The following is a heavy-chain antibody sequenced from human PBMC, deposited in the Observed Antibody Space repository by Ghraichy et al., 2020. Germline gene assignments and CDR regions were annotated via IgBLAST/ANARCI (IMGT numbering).Heavy chain of an antibody. CDR2: IKSKTDGGTT. D-gene: IGHD2-2*01. J-gene: IGHJ4*02. CDR1: GFTFSNAW. Sequence: GGSLRLSCAASGFTFSNAWMSWVRQSPGKGLEWVGRIKSKTDGGTTDYAAPVKGRFTISRDDSKNTLYLQMNSLKTEDTAVYYCTTDLIVVVPAAKFGYWGQGTLVTVS. CDR3: TTDLIVVVPAAKFGY. V-gene: IGHV3-15*01.